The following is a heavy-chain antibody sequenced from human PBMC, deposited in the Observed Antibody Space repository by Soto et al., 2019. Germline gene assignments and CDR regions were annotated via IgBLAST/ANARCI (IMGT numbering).Heavy chain of an antibody. D-gene: IGHD3-22*01. J-gene: IGHJ4*02. CDR1: GGSISSGDYY. CDR3: ASGSYYCGSSGYYHD. V-gene: IGHV4-30-4*01. CDR2: IYYSGST. Sequence: QVQLQESGPGLVKPSQTLSLTCTVSGGSISSGDYYWSWIRQPPGKGLEWIGYIYYSGSTYYNPSLKSRVTISVDTSKNQFSLKLSAVTAAETCVYYCASGSYYCGSSGYYHDWGQGTLVTVSS.